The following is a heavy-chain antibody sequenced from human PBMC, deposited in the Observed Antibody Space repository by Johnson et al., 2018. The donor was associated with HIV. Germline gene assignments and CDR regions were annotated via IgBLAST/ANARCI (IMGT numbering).Heavy chain of an antibody. CDR2: IYSGGSTI. Sequence: VQLLESGGGLVQPGGSLRLSCAASGFTVSSNYMSWVRQAPGKGLEWVSVIYSGGSTIYYADSVTGRFTISRDNAKNSLYLQMNSLRAEATAVYYWARGIEMICVNDAFDIWGQGTMVTVSS. J-gene: IGHJ3*02. V-gene: IGHV3-66*01. CDR3: ARGIEMICVNDAFDI. CDR1: GFTVSSNY. D-gene: IGHD3-22*01.